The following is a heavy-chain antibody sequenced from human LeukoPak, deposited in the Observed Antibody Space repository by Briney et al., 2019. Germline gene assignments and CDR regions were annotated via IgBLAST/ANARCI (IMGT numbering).Heavy chain of an antibody. Sequence: GGSLRLSCAASGFTFSSYSMNWVRQAPGKGLEWVSYISSSSSTIYYADSVKGRFTISRDNAKDSLYLQMNSLRDEDTAVYYCARDMVRGYYDILTGLGYWGQGTLVTVSS. J-gene: IGHJ4*02. CDR2: ISSSSSTI. D-gene: IGHD3-9*01. CDR3: ARDMVRGYYDILTGLGY. CDR1: GFTFSSYS. V-gene: IGHV3-48*02.